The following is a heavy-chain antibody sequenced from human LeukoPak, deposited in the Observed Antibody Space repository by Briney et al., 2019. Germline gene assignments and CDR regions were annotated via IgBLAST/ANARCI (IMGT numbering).Heavy chain of an antibody. V-gene: IGHV1-24*01. CDR1: GYTLTELS. D-gene: IGHD3-22*01. J-gene: IGHJ5*02. CDR3: ATLPNYYDSSGYQNH. Sequence: ASVKVSCKVSGYTLTELSMHWVRQAPGKGLEWMGGFDPEDGETIYAQKSQGRVTMTEDTSTDTAYMELSSLRSEDTAVYYCATLPNYYDSSGYQNHWGQGTLVTVSS. CDR2: FDPEDGET.